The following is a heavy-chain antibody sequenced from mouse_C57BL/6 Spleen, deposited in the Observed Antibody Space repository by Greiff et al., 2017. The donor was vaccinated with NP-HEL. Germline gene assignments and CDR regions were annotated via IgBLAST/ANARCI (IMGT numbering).Heavy chain of an antibody. V-gene: IGHV1-42*01. Sequence: EVKLVESGPELVKPGASVKISCKASGYSFTGYYMNWVKQSPEKSLEWIGEINPSTGGTTYNQKFKAKATLTVDKSSSTAYMQLKSLTSEDSAVYYCARSNYGAYWGQGTLVTVSA. D-gene: IGHD2-5*01. CDR1: GYSFTGYY. CDR2: INPSTGGT. CDR3: ARSNYGAY. J-gene: IGHJ3*01.